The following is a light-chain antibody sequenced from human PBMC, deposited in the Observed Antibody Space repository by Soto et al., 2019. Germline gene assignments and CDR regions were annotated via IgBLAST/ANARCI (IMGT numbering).Light chain of an antibody. CDR1: QSVSSY. CDR3: QHRSNWPIT. J-gene: IGKJ5*01. V-gene: IGKV3-11*01. CDR2: DAS. Sequence: EIVLTQYPATLSFSPRERATLSFMASQSVSSYLAWYQQKPGQAPRLLIFDASNRATGIPARFSGSGSGTDFTLTISSLEPEDFATYYCQHRSNWPITFGQGTRLEIK.